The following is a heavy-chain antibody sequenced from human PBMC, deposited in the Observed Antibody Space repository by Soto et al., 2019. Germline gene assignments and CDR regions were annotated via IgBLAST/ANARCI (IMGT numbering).Heavy chain of an antibody. J-gene: IGHJ4*02. CDR3: ATSQKGYNWNYFDH. V-gene: IGHV4-39*01. D-gene: IGHD1-20*01. Sequence: SETLSLTCAVSGASISGSYYYWAWLRQSPGKGPEWIGSAFYTGFTSYNPSLESRVSVSVDTSKSQFSLKLSAVTAADTAVYYCATSQKGYNWNYFDHWGQGALVTVSS. CDR2: AFYTGFT. CDR1: GASISGSYYY.